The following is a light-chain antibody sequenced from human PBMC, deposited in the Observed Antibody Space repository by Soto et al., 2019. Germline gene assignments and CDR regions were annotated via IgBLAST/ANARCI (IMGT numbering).Light chain of an antibody. J-gene: IGKJ4*01. Sequence: EIVMPQSPATLSVSPGERATLSCRASRSVSSNLALYQEKPGQAPRLPIYDASNRATCIPDRFSGSGFWTDLPLTISRLKAENSAVYFFQQRSNWLTFGGGTKGDI. CDR2: DAS. V-gene: IGKV3-11*01. CDR3: QQRSNWLT. CDR1: RSVSSN.